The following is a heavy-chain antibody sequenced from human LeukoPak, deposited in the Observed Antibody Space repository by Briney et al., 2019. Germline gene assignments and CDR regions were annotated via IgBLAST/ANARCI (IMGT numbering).Heavy chain of an antibody. CDR2: INPNSGGT. J-gene: IGHJ4*02. Sequence: ASVKVSCKVSGYTLTELSMHWVRQAPGQGLEWMGWINPNSGGTKYAQKFQGRVTMTRDTSINTAYMELSRLRSDDTAVYYCARSSWFGEYEKVFDYWGQGTLVTVSS. D-gene: IGHD3-10*01. V-gene: IGHV1-2*02. CDR3: ARSSWFGEYEKVFDY. CDR1: GYTLTELS.